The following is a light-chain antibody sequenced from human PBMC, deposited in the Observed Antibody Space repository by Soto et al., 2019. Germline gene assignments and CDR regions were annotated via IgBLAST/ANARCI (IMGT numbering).Light chain of an antibody. CDR2: AAS. Sequence: AVQMTHSPSSLSASVGYRVTITCRASQGIRNDLAWYQQNPRRAPRLLIFAASTLQSGVPSRFSGSGAGTDFTLTICSLQHEDFATYYCIQAYNYPRTFGQGTKV. J-gene: IGKJ1*01. CDR3: IQAYNYPRT. V-gene: IGKV1-6*01. CDR1: QGIRND.